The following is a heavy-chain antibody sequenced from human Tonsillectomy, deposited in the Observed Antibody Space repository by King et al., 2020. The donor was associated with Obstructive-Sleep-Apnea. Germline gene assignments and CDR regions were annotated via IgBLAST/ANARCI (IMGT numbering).Heavy chain of an antibody. CDR2: IKQDGSEK. J-gene: IGHJ4*02. V-gene: IGHV3-7*01. Sequence: QLVQSGGGLVQPGGSLRLSCAASGFTFISYWMSWVRQAPGKGLEWVANIKQDGSEKYYVDSVKGRFTISRDNAKNSLYLQMNSLRAEDTAVYYCARGSSGYYLPDYWGQGTLVTVSS. CDR1: GFTFISYW. CDR3: ARGSSGYYLPDY. D-gene: IGHD3-22*01.